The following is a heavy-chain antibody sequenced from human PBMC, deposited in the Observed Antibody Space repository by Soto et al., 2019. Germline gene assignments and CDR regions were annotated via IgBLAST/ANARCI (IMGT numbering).Heavy chain of an antibody. CDR2: ISYDGSNK. J-gene: IGHJ4*02. CDR3: AKGPYYDSSGLPFH. CDR1: GFTFSSYG. Sequence: QVQLVESGGGVVQPGRSLRLSCAASGFTFSSYGMHWVRQAPGKGLEWVAVISYDGSNKYYADSVKGRFTISRDNSKNTLYLQMNSLRAEDTAVYHCAKGPYYDSSGLPFHWGQGTLVTVSS. V-gene: IGHV3-30*18. D-gene: IGHD3-22*01.